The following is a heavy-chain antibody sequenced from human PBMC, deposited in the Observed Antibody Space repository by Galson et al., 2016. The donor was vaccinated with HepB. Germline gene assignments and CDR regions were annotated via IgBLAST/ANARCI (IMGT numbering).Heavy chain of an antibody. CDR2: IIPIYGTA. CDR1: GGTFSTYA. J-gene: IGHJ4*02. V-gene: IGHV1-69*13. Sequence: SVKVSCKASGGTFSTYAISWVRQAPGQGLEWMGGIIPIYGTANYAQKFQGGVTISADESTRTAYMELSTLRSEDTAVYYCAYDKSGPFDHWGQGTLLTVSS. CDR3: AYDKSGPFDH. D-gene: IGHD3-22*01.